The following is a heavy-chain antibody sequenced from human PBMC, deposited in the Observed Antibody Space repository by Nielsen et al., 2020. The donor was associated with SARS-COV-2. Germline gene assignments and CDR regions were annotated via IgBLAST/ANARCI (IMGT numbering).Heavy chain of an antibody. Sequence: ASVKVSCKTSGYTFTGYYMHWVRQAPGQGLEWMGWINPNSGGTNYAQKFQGWVTMTRDTSISTAYMELSSLRSEDTAVYYCAREESGPYSSGSFDYWGQGTLVTVSS. V-gene: IGHV1-2*04. CDR1: GYTFTGYY. D-gene: IGHD6-19*01. CDR3: AREESGPYSSGSFDY. J-gene: IGHJ4*02. CDR2: INPNSGGT.